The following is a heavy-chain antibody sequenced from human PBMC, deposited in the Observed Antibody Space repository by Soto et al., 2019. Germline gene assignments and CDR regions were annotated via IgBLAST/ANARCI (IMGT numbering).Heavy chain of an antibody. CDR1: GFTFSSYA. CDR2: ISYDGSNK. CDR3: ARYCSGGSCYSD. J-gene: IGHJ4*02. V-gene: IGHV3-30-3*01. Sequence: GGSLRLSCAASGFTFSSYAMHWVRQAPGKGLEWVAVISYDGSNKYYADSVKRRFTISRDNSKNTLYLQMNSLRAEDTAVYYCARYCSGGSCYSDWGQGT. D-gene: IGHD2-15*01.